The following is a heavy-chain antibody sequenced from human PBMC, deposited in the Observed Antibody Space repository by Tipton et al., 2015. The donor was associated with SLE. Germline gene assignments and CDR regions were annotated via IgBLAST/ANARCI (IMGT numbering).Heavy chain of an antibody. J-gene: IGHJ4*02. Sequence: TLSLTCTVSGGSISSGGYYWSWIRQHPGKGLEWIGYIYYRGSTYYNPSLKSRVTISVDTSKNQFSLKLSSVTAADTAVYYCARAEYYYDSSVYYIFAYWGQGTLVTVSS. CDR3: ARAEYYYDSSVYYIFAY. V-gene: IGHV4-31*03. CDR1: GGSISSGGYY. CDR2: IYYRGST. D-gene: IGHD3-22*01.